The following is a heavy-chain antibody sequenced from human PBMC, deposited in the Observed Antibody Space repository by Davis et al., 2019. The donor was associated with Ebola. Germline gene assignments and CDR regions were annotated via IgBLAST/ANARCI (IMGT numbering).Heavy chain of an antibody. V-gene: IGHV3-9*01. J-gene: IGHJ4*02. D-gene: IGHD3-3*01. CDR2: ISWNSGSI. CDR1: GFTFDDYA. Sequence: GGSLRLSCAASGFTFDDYAMHWVRQAPGKGLEWVSGISWNSGSIGYADSVKGRFTISRDNAKNSLYLQMNSLRAEDTAVYYCARDPLRFLLYFDYWGQGTLVTVSS. CDR3: ARDPLRFLLYFDY.